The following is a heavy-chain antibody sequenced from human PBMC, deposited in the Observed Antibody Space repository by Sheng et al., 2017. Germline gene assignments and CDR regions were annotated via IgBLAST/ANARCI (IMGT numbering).Heavy chain of an antibody. V-gene: IGHV1-69*02. J-gene: IGHJ6*03. D-gene: IGHD6-13*01. CDR3: ARAQEDIAAAGTDYYYYYMDV. CDR1: GGTFSSYT. CDR2: IIPILGIA. Sequence: QVQLVQSGAEVKKPGSSVKVSCKASGGTFSSYTISWVRQAPGQGLEWMGRIIPILGIANYAQKFQGRVTITADKSTSTAYMELSSLRSEDTAVYYCARAQEDIAAAGTDYYYYYMDVWGKGTTVTVSS.